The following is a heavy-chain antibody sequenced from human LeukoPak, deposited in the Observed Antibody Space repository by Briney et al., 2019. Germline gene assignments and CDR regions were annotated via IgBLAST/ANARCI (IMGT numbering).Heavy chain of an antibody. CDR3: ASGGYCSSTSCYGLDAFDI. D-gene: IGHD2-2*01. Sequence: SETLSLTCTVSGGSISSYYWSWIRQPAGKGLEWIGRIYTSGSTNYNPSLKSRVTMSVDTSKNQFSLKLSSVTAADTGVYYCASGGYCSSTSCYGLDAFDIWGQGTMVTVSS. J-gene: IGHJ3*02. CDR2: IYTSGST. CDR1: GGSISSYY. V-gene: IGHV4-4*07.